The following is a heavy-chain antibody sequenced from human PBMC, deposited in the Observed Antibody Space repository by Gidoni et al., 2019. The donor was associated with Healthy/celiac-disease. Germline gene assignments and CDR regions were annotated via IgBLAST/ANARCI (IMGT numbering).Heavy chain of an antibody. D-gene: IGHD3-10*02. CDR3: AKEGVYVHIFQH. J-gene: IGHJ1*01. Sequence: EVQLLESGGGLVQPGGSLRLSCAASGFTFSSYAMSWVRQAPGKGRGWVSAISGSGGSTYYADSVKSRCTISRDNSKNTLYLQMNSVRAEDTAVYYCAKEGVYVHIFQHWGQGTLVTVSS. CDR1: GFTFSSYA. CDR2: ISGSGGST. V-gene: IGHV3-23*01.